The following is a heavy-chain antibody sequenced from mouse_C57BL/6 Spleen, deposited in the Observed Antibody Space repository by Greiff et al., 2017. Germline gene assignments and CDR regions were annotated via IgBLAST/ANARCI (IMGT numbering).Heavy chain of an antibody. Sequence: QVQLQQSGPGLVQPSQSLSITCTVSGFSLTSYGVHWVRQSPGKGLEWLGVIWSGGSTDYNAAFISRLSISKDNSKSQVFFKMNSLQADDTAIYYCARRDSEYAMDYWGQGTSVTVSS. V-gene: IGHV2-2*01. CDR3: ARRDSEYAMDY. CDR2: IWSGGST. J-gene: IGHJ4*01. D-gene: IGHD3-1*01. CDR1: GFSLTSYG.